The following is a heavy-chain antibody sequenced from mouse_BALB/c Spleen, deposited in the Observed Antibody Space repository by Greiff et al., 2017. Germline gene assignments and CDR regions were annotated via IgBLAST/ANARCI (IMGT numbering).Heavy chain of an antibody. CDR1: GYSITSDYA. J-gene: IGHJ3*01. CDR2: ISYSGST. D-gene: IGHD2-3*01. V-gene: IGHV3-2*02. CDR3: ARASMMVTPWFAY. Sequence: EVQLVESGPGLVKPSQSLSLTCTVTGYSITSDYAWNWIRQFPGNKLEWMGYISYSGSTSYNPSLKSRISITRDTSKNQFFLQLNSVTTEDTATYYCARASMMVTPWFAYWGQGTLVTVSA.